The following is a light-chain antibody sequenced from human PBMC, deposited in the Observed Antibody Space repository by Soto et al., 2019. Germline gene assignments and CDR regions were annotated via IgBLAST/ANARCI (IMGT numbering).Light chain of an antibody. CDR3: QQYHDWPPEGT. V-gene: IGKV3-15*01. J-gene: IGKJ1*01. Sequence: VVMTQSPATLSVSPGERATLSCRTSRHINTNLAWYQQRPGQSPRLLIHGASTRATGIPARFSGSGSGTEFTLTITGLQSDDVAVYYCQQYHDWPPEGTFGQGTKVEVK. CDR2: GAS. CDR1: RHINTN.